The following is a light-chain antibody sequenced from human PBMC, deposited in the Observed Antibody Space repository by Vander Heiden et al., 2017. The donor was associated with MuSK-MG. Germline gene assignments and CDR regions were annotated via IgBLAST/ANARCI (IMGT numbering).Light chain of an antibody. J-gene: IGKJ4*01. CDR1: QSLLDSDGSNY. V-gene: IGKV2-28*01. Sequence: DIVMTQSPLSLPVTPGGPASISCRSSQSLLDSDGSNYLDWYLQKPGQSPQLLIYLASSRASGVPDRFSGSGSGTHFTLKISRVEAEDVGVYYCRQSWHTPNTFGGGTKVEIK. CDR2: LAS. CDR3: RQSWHTPNT.